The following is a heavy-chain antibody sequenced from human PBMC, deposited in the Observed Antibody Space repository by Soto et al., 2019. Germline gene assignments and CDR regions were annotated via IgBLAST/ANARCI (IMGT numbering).Heavy chain of an antibody. D-gene: IGHD6-19*01. V-gene: IGHV3-23*01. CDR1: GFTFSSYA. J-gene: IGHJ4*02. CDR3: AKRCLAVAGLDY. Sequence: EVQLLASGGGLVQPGGSLRLSCAASGFTFSSYAMSWVRQAPGKGLEWVSAISGSGGSTYYADSVTGRFTISRDNSKNTLYLQRNSLRAEDTAVYYCAKRCLAVAGLDYWGQGTLVTVSS. CDR2: ISGSGGST.